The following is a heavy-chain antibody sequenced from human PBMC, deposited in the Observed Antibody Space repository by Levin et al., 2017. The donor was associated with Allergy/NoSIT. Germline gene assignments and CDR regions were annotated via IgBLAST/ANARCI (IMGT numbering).Heavy chain of an antibody. D-gene: IGHD3-3*01. Sequence: GESLKISCAASGFTFSSYWMHWVRQAPGKGLVWVSRINSDGSSTSYADSVKGRFTISRDNAKNTLYLQMNSLRAEDTAVYYCARGPKQYDFWSGYYEGYYYGMDVWGQGTTVTVSS. J-gene: IGHJ6*02. V-gene: IGHV3-74*01. CDR3: ARGPKQYDFWSGYYEGYYYGMDV. CDR1: GFTFSSYW. CDR2: INSDGSST.